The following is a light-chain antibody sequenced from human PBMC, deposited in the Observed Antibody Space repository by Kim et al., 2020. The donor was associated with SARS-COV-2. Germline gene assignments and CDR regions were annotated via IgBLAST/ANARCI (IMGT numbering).Light chain of an antibody. CDR3: QQHGDSPWT. J-gene: IGKJ1*01. V-gene: IGKV3-20*01. Sequence: EIVLTQSPGTLSLSPGERATLSCRASQSVSNSYLVWYQQKPGQAPRLLIYRASRRTTGIPDRFSGSGSGTDFTLTISRLEPEDFAVYYCQQHGDSPWTFGQGTKVDIK. CDR2: RAS. CDR1: QSVSNSY.